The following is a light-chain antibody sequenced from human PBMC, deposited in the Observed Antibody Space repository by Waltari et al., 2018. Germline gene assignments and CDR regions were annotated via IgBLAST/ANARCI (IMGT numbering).Light chain of an antibody. CDR3: LQRSSWPWT. CDR1: QSVSRY. Sequence: ETVLTQSPATLSCSPGERATLSCRSSQSVSRYLAWYHQKVGQAPRLLIYDASNRATGIPARFSGSGSGTDFTFTISSLEPEDFAVYYCLQRSSWPWTFGQGTKVEIK. J-gene: IGKJ1*01. V-gene: IGKV3-11*01. CDR2: DAS.